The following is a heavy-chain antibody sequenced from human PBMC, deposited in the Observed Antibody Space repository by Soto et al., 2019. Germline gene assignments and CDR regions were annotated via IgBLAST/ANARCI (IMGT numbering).Heavy chain of an antibody. CDR3: ARGGGYNFGIDY. V-gene: IGHV4-59*01. CDR1: GDSISGYY. D-gene: IGHD5-12*01. Sequence: SSETLSLTCTVSGDSISGYYWSWIRQPPGKGLEWIGYIYSSGYTNYNPSLKNRGTISVDTPKKQFFLNLRSVTAADTAVYYCARGGGYNFGIDYWGRGILVTVSS. CDR2: IYSSGYT. J-gene: IGHJ4*02.